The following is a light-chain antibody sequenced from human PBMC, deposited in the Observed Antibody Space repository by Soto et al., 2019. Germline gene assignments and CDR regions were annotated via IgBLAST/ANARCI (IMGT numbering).Light chain of an antibody. CDR3: QQGYSIMLT. V-gene: IGKV1-39*01. CDR1: QSISDY. CDR2: YAS. J-gene: IGKJ4*01. Sequence: DIQLTQSPSSLSASIGDSVTITCRASQSISDYLNWWQDKPQTAPRLLLSYASSLPTGVPSRFSGSGSGSDFTLTIRALQPEDSATYYCQQGYSIMLTFGGGTKLEI.